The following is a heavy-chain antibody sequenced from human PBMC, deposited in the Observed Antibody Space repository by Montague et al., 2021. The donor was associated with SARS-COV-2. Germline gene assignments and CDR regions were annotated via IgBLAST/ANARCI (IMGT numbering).Heavy chain of an antibody. CDR2: IYYSGSS. CDR1: GGSITSSSYY. D-gene: IGHD1-26*01. Sequence: SETLSLTCTVSGGSITSSSYYWGWLRQPPGKGLEWNGSIYYSGSSYYNLNLKSRVTISVDTSKNQLSLKLSTATATDTAVYYCARLAPDSGSPNGYYYNGMDVWGQGTTVTVSS. J-gene: IGHJ6*02. CDR3: ARLAPDSGSPNGYYYNGMDV. V-gene: IGHV4-39*01.